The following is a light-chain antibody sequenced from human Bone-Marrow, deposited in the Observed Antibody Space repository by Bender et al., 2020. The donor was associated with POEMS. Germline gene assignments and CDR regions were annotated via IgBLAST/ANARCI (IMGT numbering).Light chain of an antibody. V-gene: IGLV2-14*03. CDR1: SSDVGTYNF. CDR2: DVE. J-gene: IGLJ1*01. CDR3: TYYASNIYV. Sequence: QSALTQPASVSGSPGQSITISCTGTSSDVGTYNFVSWYQQHPGKAPKLIIYDDVEQRPSGVSNRFGCYNSGTAALLTTSGLHAEDEADYFCTYYASNIYVFGAGTKLTVL.